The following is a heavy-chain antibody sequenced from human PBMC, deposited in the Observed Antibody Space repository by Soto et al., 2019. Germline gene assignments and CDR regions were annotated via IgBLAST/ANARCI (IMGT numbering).Heavy chain of an antibody. Sequence: ASVKVSCKASGYTFTNYYIHWVRQAPGQGLEWMGVINPSGGSTTYAQRFQGRVTLTRDTSTSTVYMQMSSLSSGDTAIYYCPRTSLDYICDYWGQGTLVTVSS. D-gene: IGHD4-4*01. CDR1: GYTFTNYY. J-gene: IGHJ4*02. CDR2: INPSGGST. CDR3: PRTSLDYICDY. V-gene: IGHV1-46*01.